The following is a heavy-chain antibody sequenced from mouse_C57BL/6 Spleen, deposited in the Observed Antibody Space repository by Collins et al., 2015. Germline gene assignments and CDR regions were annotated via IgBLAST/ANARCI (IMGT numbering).Heavy chain of an antibody. D-gene: IGHD1-1*01. J-gene: IGHJ2*01. Sequence: EVHLQQSGPELVKPGASVKMSCKASGYTFTSYLIHWVKQKPGQGLEWIEYISPYNDGTKYNEKFSGKATLTSDKSSSTAYMELSSLTSEDSAVYYCAKLLRDYFDFWGQGTTLTVSS. CDR3: AKLLRDYFDF. CDR2: ISPYNDGT. V-gene: IGHV1-14*01. CDR1: GYTFTSYL.